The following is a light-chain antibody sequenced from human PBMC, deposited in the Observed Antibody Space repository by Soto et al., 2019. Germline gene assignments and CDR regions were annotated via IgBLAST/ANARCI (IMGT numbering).Light chain of an antibody. Sequence: DIVMTQSPDSLAVSLGERATINCKSSQSVLYSSNNKNFLAWYQQKPGQPPKLLLYWASTRESGVPDRFSGSGSGTDFTLTISSLQAGDVAVYYCQQYYSTPRTFGQGTKVDIK. CDR3: QQYYSTPRT. CDR2: WAS. J-gene: IGKJ1*01. CDR1: QSVLYSSNNKNF. V-gene: IGKV4-1*01.